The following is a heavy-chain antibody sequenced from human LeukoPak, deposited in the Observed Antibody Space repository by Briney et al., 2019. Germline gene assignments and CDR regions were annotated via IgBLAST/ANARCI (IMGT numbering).Heavy chain of an antibody. CDR3: AKSSGWDLDAFDI. V-gene: IGHV1-8*03. Sequence: ASVKVSCKAFGYTFTYYYIHWVRQATGQGLEWMGWMNPKRGNTGYAHKFQGRVTITRNTSITTAYMELSSLRSEDTAVYYCAKSSGWDLDAFDIWGQGTMVTVSS. J-gene: IGHJ3*02. D-gene: IGHD6-19*01. CDR1: GYTFTYYY. CDR2: MNPKRGNT.